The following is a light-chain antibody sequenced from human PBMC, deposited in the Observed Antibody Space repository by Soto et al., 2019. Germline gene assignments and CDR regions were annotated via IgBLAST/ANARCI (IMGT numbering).Light chain of an antibody. V-gene: IGLV2-14*01. CDR3: CSHTGGGSHYV. J-gene: IGLJ1*01. CDR1: SSDIGAYKY. Sequence: QSALTQPASVSGSPGQSVTISCTGTSSDIGAYKYVSWYQHHPGKSPRLLIYEVSNRPSGVSNRFSASKSVYTASLTISGLQAEDEADYFCCSHTGGGSHYVFGTGTKLTVL. CDR2: EVS.